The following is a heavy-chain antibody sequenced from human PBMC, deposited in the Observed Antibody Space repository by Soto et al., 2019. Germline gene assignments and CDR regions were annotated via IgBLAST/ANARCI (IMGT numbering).Heavy chain of an antibody. CDR2: LYSSGNT. Sequence: QVQLQESGPGLVKPSETLSLTCTVSGGFVNSGGYYWSWIRQPLGKGLEWIGSLYSSGNTNYTASLKSRVTISLNPSKNQFSLKLSLVTAADTAVYYCARGGAPYNWFDPWGQGTLVTVSS. CDR1: GGFVNSGGYY. CDR3: ARGGAPYNWFDP. J-gene: IGHJ5*02. D-gene: IGHD3-16*01. V-gene: IGHV4-61*08.